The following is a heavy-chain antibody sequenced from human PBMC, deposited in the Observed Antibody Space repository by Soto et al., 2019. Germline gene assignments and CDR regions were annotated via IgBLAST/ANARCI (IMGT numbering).Heavy chain of an antibody. Sequence: LRLSCAASGFTFSSYAMHWVRQAPGKGLEWVAVISYDGSNKYYADSVKGRFTISRDNSKNTLYLQMNSLRAEDTAVYYCAREDTVTDGMDVWGQGTTVTVSS. V-gene: IGHV3-30-3*01. CDR1: GFTFSSYA. J-gene: IGHJ6*02. CDR3: AREDTVTDGMDV. D-gene: IGHD4-17*01. CDR2: ISYDGSNK.